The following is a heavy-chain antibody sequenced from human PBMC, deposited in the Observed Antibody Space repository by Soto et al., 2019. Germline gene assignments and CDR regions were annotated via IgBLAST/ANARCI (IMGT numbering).Heavy chain of an antibody. CDR3: VTAVYCSGRSCYHNYLSP. CDR2: IYLSGST. J-gene: IGHJ5*02. D-gene: IGHD2-15*01. Sequence: SETLSLTCTVSGGSISSGDFFWSWIRQPPGKGLEWIGYIYLSGSTYYNPSLRSRVTISVDTSKNQLSLKLSSVTAADTSVYYCVTAVYCSGRSCYHNYLSPWGRVSIGTVSS. CDR1: GGSISSGDFF. V-gene: IGHV4-30-4*01.